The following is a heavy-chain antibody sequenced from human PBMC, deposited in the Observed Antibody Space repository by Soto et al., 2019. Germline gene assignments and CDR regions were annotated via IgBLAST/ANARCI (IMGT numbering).Heavy chain of an antibody. CDR2: IYSGGST. Sequence: GGSLRLSCAASGFTVSSNYMSWVRQAPGKGLEWVSVIYSGGSTYYADSVKGRFTISRDNSKNTLYLQMNSLRAEDTAVYYCARDWSKPNRSGNYYMDVWGKGTTVTVSS. CDR1: GFTVSSNY. CDR3: ARDWSKPNRSGNYYMDV. D-gene: IGHD3-10*01. V-gene: IGHV3-66*01. J-gene: IGHJ6*03.